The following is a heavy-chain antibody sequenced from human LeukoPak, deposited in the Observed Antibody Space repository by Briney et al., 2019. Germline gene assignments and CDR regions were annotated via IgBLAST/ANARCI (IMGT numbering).Heavy chain of an antibody. Sequence: PGGSLRLSCAASGFTFSSYGMHWVRQAPGKGLEWVAVISYDGSNKYYVDSVKGRFTISRDDSKNTLYLQMSSLRAGDTAVYYCAKEDSSDYSDYYYYYGMDVWGQGTTVTVSS. D-gene: IGHD3-22*01. CDR2: ISYDGSNK. V-gene: IGHV3-30*18. CDR3: AKEDSSDYSDYYYYYGMDV. J-gene: IGHJ6*02. CDR1: GFTFSSYG.